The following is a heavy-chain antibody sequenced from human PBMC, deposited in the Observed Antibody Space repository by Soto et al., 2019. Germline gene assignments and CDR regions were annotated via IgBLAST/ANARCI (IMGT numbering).Heavy chain of an antibody. CDR3: ARAPDYYGSGSYYFDY. D-gene: IGHD3-10*01. Sequence: PSETLSLTCTVSGGSVSSGSYYWSWIRQPPGKGLEWIGYIYYSGSTNYNPSLKSRVTVSVDTSKYQFSLKLSSVTAADTAVYYCARAPDYYGSGSYYFDYWGQGTLVTVSS. V-gene: IGHV4-61*01. J-gene: IGHJ4*02. CDR1: GGSVSSGSYY. CDR2: IYYSGST.